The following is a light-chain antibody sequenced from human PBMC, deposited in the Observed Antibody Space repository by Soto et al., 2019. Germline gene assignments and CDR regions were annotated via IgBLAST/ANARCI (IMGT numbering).Light chain of an antibody. CDR3: QQYGNSPQT. Sequence: ELVMTQSPATLSVSPGERVTLSCRASQSIRSHLAWYQQKTGQAPRLLIFESSTRATGIPNRFSGSGSGTDFTLTISRLEPEDFAVYYCQQYGNSPQTFGQGTKVDI. J-gene: IGKJ1*01. CDR1: QSIRSH. CDR2: ESS. V-gene: IGKV3-20*01.